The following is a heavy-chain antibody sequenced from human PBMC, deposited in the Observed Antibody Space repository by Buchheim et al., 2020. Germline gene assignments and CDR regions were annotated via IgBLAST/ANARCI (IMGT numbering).Heavy chain of an antibody. V-gene: IGHV1-69*04. D-gene: IGHD2-2*01. CDR2: IIPILGIA. Sequence: QVQLGQSGAEVKKPGCSVKVSCKASGGTFSSYAISWVRQAPGQGLEWMGRIIPILGIANYAQKFQGRVTITADKSTSTANMELSSLRSEDTAVDYCARDRSCSSTSCYGAWFDPWGQGTL. CDR1: GGTFSSYA. CDR3: ARDRSCSSTSCYGAWFDP. J-gene: IGHJ5*02.